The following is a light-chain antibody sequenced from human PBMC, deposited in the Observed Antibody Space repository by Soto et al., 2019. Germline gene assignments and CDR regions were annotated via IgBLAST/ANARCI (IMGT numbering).Light chain of an antibody. V-gene: IGKV1-39*01. J-gene: IGKJ1*01. CDR3: QQCYSSPRT. CDR1: QSISTY. CDR2: AAS. Sequence: DIQMTQSPSTLSAGVGDRVTITCRASQSISTYINWYQQKAGKAPTLLIYAASSLQSGVPSRFSGGGSGTDSTLTINTLQPEDFATYFCQQCYSSPRTFGQGTQVEIK.